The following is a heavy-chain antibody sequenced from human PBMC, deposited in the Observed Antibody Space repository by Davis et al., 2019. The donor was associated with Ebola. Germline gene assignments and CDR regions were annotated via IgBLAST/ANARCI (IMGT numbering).Heavy chain of an antibody. CDR3: AREIPGGSRYFDY. CDR2: IYSGGST. J-gene: IGHJ4*02. D-gene: IGHD2-15*01. CDR1: GFTVSSNY. V-gene: IGHV3-53*01. Sequence: GESLKISCAASGFTVSSNYMSWVRQAPGKGLEWVSVIYSGGSTYYADSVKGRFTISRDNSKNTLYLQMNSLRAEDTAVYYCAREIPGGSRYFDYWGQGTLVTVSS.